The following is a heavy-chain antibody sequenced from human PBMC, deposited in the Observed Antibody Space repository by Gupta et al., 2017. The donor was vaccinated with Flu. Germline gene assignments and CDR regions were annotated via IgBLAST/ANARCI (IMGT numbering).Heavy chain of an antibody. CDR2: IYYSGST. Sequence: QVQLQESGPGLVKPSETLSLTCTVSGGSISSYYWSWIRQPPGKGLEWIGYIYYSGSTNYNPSLKSRVTISVDTSKNQFSLKLSSVTAADTAVYYCASTVAATDYYYYGMDVWGQGTTVTVSS. V-gene: IGHV4-59*01. CDR1: GGSISSYY. D-gene: IGHD2-15*01. CDR3: ASTVAATDYYYYGMDV. J-gene: IGHJ6*02.